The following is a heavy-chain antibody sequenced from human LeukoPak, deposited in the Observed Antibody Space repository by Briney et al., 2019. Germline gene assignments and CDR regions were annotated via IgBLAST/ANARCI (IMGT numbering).Heavy chain of an antibody. Sequence: SVKVSCKASGGTFNIYAISWVRQAPGQGLEWMGGIVPIFGTANYAQKFQGRVTITADESTSAAYMELSSLRSEDTAVYYCARYAYPLRYMDVWGKGTTVTISS. CDR1: GGTFNIYA. V-gene: IGHV1-69*13. CDR2: IVPIFGTA. J-gene: IGHJ6*03. D-gene: IGHD3-16*01. CDR3: ARYAYPLRYMDV.